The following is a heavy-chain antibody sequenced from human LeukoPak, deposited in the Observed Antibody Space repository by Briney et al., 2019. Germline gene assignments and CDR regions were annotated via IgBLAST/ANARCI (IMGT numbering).Heavy chain of an antibody. V-gene: IGHV3-48*01. CDR1: GFTFSSYS. J-gene: IGHJ4*02. CDR2: ISSSSSTI. Sequence: HPGGSLRLSCAASGFTFSSYSMNWVHQAPGKGLEWVSYISSSSSTIYYADSVKGRFTISRDNAKNSLYLQMNSLRAEDTAVYYCARDKRQWLASFDYWGQGTLVTVSS. D-gene: IGHD6-19*01. CDR3: ARDKRQWLASFDY.